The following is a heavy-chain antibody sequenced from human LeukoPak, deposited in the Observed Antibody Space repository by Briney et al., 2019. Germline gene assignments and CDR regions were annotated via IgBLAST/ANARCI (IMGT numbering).Heavy chain of an antibody. J-gene: IGHJ3*02. CDR1: GYSISSGYY. Sequence: SETLSLTCTVSGYSISSGYYWGWIRQPPGQGLEWIGSIYHSGSTYYNPSLKSRVTISVDTSKNQFSLKLSSVTAADTAVYYCARYYYDSSGYYGGSAFPIWGQGTMVTVSS. CDR2: IYHSGST. CDR3: ARYYYDSSGYYGGSAFPI. V-gene: IGHV4-38-2*02. D-gene: IGHD3-22*01.